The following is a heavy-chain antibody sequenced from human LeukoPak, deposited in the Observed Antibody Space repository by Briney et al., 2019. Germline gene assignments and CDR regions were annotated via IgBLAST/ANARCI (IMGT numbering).Heavy chain of an antibody. CDR1: GYTFSSYH. CDR3: ARDFATWYFDY. Sequence: ASVKVSCKASGYTFSSYHVSWVRQAPGQGLEWMGWINTYDGITNYAQNFQGRVAMTTDTSTSTAYMELRSLRSDDTAVYYCARDFATWYFDYWGQGTLVTVSS. D-gene: IGHD2-15*01. CDR2: INTYDGIT. V-gene: IGHV1-18*01. J-gene: IGHJ4*02.